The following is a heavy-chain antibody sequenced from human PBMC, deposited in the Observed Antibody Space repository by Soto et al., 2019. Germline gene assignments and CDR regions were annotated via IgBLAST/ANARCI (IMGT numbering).Heavy chain of an antibody. CDR2: ISAYNGNT. V-gene: IGHV1-18*01. CDR3: ARDRTPKYCSGGGCYSDAFDI. J-gene: IGHJ3*02. CDR1: GYTFTSYG. Sequence: ASVKVSCKASGYTFTSYGISWVRQAPGQGLEWMGWISAYNGNTNYAQKLQGRVTMTTDTSTSTAYMELRSLRSDDTAVYYCARDRTPKYCSGGGCYSDAFDIWGQGTMVTVSS. D-gene: IGHD2-15*01.